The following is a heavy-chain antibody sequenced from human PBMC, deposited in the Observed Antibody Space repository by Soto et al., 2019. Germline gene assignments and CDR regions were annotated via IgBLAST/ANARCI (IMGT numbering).Heavy chain of an antibody. D-gene: IGHD5-18*01. Sequence: GGSLRLSCAASGFTFSSYGIHWVRQAPGKGLEWVALISFDGTDKYYADSVQGRFTVSRDNFRTMVYLQMDSLRTEDTAVYHCVKERYAQLWLEDYGMDVWGQGTTVTVSS. CDR3: VKERYAQLWLEDYGMDV. CDR1: GFTFSSYG. CDR2: ISFDGTDK. J-gene: IGHJ6*02. V-gene: IGHV3-30*18.